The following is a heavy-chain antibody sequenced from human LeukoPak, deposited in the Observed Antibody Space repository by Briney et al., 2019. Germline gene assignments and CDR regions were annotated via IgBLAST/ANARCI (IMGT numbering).Heavy chain of an antibody. CDR3: AKDRSYDILTGYTY. D-gene: IGHD3-9*01. Sequence: GGSLRLSCAASGFTFNSYAMNWVRQAPGKGLEWVSAISGSAGSTYYADSVKGRFTISRDNSKNTLYLQMNSLRAEDTAVYYCAKDRSYDILTGYTYWGQGTLVIVSS. J-gene: IGHJ4*02. CDR2: ISGSAGST. CDR1: GFTFNSYA. V-gene: IGHV3-23*01.